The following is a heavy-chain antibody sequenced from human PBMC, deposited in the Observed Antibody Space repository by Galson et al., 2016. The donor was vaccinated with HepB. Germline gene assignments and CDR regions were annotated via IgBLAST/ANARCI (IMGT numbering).Heavy chain of an antibody. CDR1: GFNFSSCG. V-gene: IGHV3-23*01. D-gene: IGHD3-10*01. Sequence: SLRLSCAASGFNFSSCGMTWVRQAPGRGLEWVASVSGSGGGRYYADSVKGRFTISRDNSKETVFLQMSSLRAEDTAVYFCAKNDPGGRGEDHWGQGTLVTVSS. CDR2: VSGSGGGR. J-gene: IGHJ4*02. CDR3: AKNDPGGRGEDH.